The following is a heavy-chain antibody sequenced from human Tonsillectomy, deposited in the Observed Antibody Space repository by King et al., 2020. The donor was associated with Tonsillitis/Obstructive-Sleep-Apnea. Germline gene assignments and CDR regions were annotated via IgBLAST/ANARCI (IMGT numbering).Heavy chain of an antibody. Sequence: VQLQQWGAGLLKPSETLSLTCAVYGGSFSGYYWSWIRQPPGKGLEWIGEINHSGSTNYNPSLKSRVTISVDTSKYQFSLKLSSVTAADAAVYYCARGLIVVVVAATDAFDIWGQGTMVTVSS. D-gene: IGHD2-15*01. CDR1: GGSFSGYY. CDR3: ARGLIVVVVAATDAFDI. V-gene: IGHV4-34*01. J-gene: IGHJ3*02. CDR2: INHSGST.